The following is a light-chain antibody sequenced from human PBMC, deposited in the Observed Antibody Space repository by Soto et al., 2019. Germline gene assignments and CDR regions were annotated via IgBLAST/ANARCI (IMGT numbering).Light chain of an antibody. CDR3: QQYNSYPYT. J-gene: IGKJ2*01. Sequence: DVQMTQSPSSLSPSVGDRVTITCRASQSFNTWLAWYQQKPGKAPKLLIYKPSILESGVPSRFSGSGSGTEFTLTISSLQPEDSATYHCQQYNSYPYTFGQGTKLEIK. CDR2: KPS. V-gene: IGKV1-5*03. CDR1: QSFNTW.